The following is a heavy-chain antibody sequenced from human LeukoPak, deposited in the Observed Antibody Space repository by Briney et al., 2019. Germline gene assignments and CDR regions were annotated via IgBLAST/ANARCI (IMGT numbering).Heavy chain of an antibody. CDR2: ISSSGSTI. J-gene: IGHJ5*02. D-gene: IGHD4-17*01. V-gene: IGHV3-48*04. Sequence: GGSLRLSCAASGFTFSSYGMHWVRQAPGKGLEWVSYISSSGSTIYYADSVKGRFTISRDNAKNSLYLQMNSLRAEDTAVYYCAREVHDYGDYGLRWFDPWGQGTLVTVSS. CDR1: GFTFSSYG. CDR3: AREVHDYGDYGLRWFDP.